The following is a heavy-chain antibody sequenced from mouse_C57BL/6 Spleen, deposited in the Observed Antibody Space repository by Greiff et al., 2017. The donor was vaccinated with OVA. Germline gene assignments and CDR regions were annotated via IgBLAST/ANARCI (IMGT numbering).Heavy chain of an antibody. CDR2: IDPSDSET. CDR1: GYTFTSYW. Sequence: QVQLKQPGAELVRPGSSVKLSCKASGYTFTSYWMHWVKQRPIQGLEWIGNIDPSDSETHYNQKFKDKATLTVDKSSSTAYMQLSSLTSEDSAVYYCARWEGLRRVFDYWGQGTTLTVSS. D-gene: IGHD2-2*01. J-gene: IGHJ2*01. V-gene: IGHV1-52*01. CDR3: ARWEGLRRVFDY.